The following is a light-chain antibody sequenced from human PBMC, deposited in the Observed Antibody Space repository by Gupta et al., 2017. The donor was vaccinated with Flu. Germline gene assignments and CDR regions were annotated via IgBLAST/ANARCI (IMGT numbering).Light chain of an antibody. CDR1: QSVSSY. CDR3: QQRSNWPLGVS. CDR2: DAS. J-gene: IGKJ2*03. Sequence: SXXXXXXSXXERATLSCRASQSVSSYLAWYQQKPGQAPRLLIYDASNRATGIPARFSGSGSGTDFTLTISSLEPEDFAVYYCQQRSNWPLGVSFGQGTKLEIK. V-gene: IGKV3-11*01.